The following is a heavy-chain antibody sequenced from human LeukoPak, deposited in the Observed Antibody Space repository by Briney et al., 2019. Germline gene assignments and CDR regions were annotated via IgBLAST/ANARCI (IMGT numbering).Heavy chain of an antibody. D-gene: IGHD6-25*01. V-gene: IGHV1-2*06. Sequence: GASVKVSCKASGYTFTGYYMHWVRQAPGQGLEWMGRINPNSGGTNYAQKFQGRVTMTRDTSISTAYMELSRLRSDDTAVYYCARDEVGYSSDLYYFDYWGQGTRVTVSS. J-gene: IGHJ4*02. CDR1: GYTFTGYY. CDR2: INPNSGGT. CDR3: ARDEVGYSSDLYYFDY.